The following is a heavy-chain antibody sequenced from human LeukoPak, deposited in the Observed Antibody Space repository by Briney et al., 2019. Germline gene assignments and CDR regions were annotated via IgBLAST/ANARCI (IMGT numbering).Heavy chain of an antibody. CDR2: ISGSGGST. D-gene: IGHD5-18*01. J-gene: IGHJ4*02. Sequence: PGGSLRLSCAASGFTVSSNYMSWVRQAPGKGLEWVSAISGSGGSTYYADSVKGRFTISRDNSKNTLYLQMNSLRAEDTAVYYCAKGRGYSYGYFDWWGQGTLVTVSS. CDR1: GFTVSSNY. CDR3: AKGRGYSYGYFDW. V-gene: IGHV3-23*01.